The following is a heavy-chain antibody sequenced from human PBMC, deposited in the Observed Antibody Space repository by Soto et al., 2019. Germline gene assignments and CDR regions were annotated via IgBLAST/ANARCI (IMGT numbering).Heavy chain of an antibody. J-gene: IGHJ5*02. D-gene: IGHD3-10*01. Sequence: DVQLVESGGGQVKPGGSLRLSCAASGFTFSSYTINWVRLGPGKGLEWVSSISTRSSLIYYADSVKGRFTTSRDNAKNSAYLQMNSLRAEDTAVYYCATLARGGPVTLPLDAWGQGTLVTVSS. CDR2: ISTRSSLI. V-gene: IGHV3-21*01. CDR1: GFTFSSYT. CDR3: ATLARGGPVTLPLDA.